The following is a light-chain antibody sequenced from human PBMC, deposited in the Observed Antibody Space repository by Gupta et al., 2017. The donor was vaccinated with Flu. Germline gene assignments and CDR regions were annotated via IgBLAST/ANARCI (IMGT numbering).Light chain of an antibody. CDR1: SSDVGAYKY. J-gene: IGLJ3*02. V-gene: IGLV2-8*01. CDR2: EVS. CDR3: SSYAGNFKLL. Sequence: QSALTPPPSASGSPGQSVTISCSGTSSDVGAYKYVSWYQQYPGKAPKLILSEVSKRPSGVPDRFSGSKSGNTASLTVSGLQPEDEADYYCSSYAGNFKLLFGGGTKVTVL.